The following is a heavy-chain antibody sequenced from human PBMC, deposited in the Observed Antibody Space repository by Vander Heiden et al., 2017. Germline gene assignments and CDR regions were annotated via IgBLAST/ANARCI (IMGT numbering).Heavy chain of an antibody. CDR2: IDYSGNT. CDR1: GGSIRSPSYY. CDR3: ARRSSSSFDP. J-gene: IGHJ5*02. V-gene: IGHV4-39*01. D-gene: IGHD2-2*01. Sequence: QLELQESGPGLVTPSETLSLTCSVSGGSIRSPSYYWGWIRQPPGKGLQWIGTIDYSGNTYYNPSLESRVTISLDTSKNQFSLNLSSVTAADTAVYYCARRSSSSFDPWGQGTLITVSS.